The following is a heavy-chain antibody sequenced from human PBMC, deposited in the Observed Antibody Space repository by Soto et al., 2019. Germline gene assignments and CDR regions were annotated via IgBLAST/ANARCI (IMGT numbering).Heavy chain of an antibody. CDR2: ISWDGGST. J-gene: IGHJ4*02. CDR1: GFTFDDYT. D-gene: IGHD6-19*01. V-gene: IGHV3-43*01. Sequence: GGSLRLSCAASGFTFDDYTMHWVRQAPGKGLEWVSLISWDGGSTYYADSVKGRFTISRGNSKNSLYLQMNSLRTEDTALYYCAKDSAEGLSSGPYWGQGTLVTVSS. CDR3: AKDSAEGLSSGPY.